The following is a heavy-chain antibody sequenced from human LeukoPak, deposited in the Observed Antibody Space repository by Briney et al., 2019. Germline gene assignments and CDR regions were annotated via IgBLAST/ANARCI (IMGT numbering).Heavy chain of an antibody. CDR1: GLTFSKFD. CDR2: FTSSGDRT. J-gene: IGHJ4*02. D-gene: IGHD3-3*01. Sequence: GGSLRLSCAASGLTFSKFDMHWVRQAPGKGLEHVSRFTSSGDRTFYASSVKGRFSVSRDNSKNTLFLQMGSLRPEDMAVYYCARGYFDFRSGYLYYFDLWGQGTLVTVSS. CDR3: ARGYFDFRSGYLYYFDL. V-gene: IGHV3-64*01.